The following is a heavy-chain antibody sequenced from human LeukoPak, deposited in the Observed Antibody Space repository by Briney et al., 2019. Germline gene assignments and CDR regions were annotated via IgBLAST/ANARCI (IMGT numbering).Heavy chain of an antibody. V-gene: IGHV3-20*04. CDR2: INWNGGST. Sequence: GGSLRLSCAASGFTFDDYGMSWVRQAPGKGLEWVSGINWNGGSTGYADSVKGRFTISRDNAKNSLYLQMNSLRAEDTALYYCARERTTIMSGTAIGGYWGQGTLVTVSS. CDR3: ARERTTIMSGTAIGGY. J-gene: IGHJ4*02. CDR1: GFTFDDYG. D-gene: IGHD4-11*01.